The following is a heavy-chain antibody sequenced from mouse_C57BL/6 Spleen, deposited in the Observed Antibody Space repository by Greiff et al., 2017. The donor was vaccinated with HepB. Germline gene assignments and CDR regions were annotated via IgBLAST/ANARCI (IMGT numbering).Heavy chain of an antibody. V-gene: IGHV5-4*01. Sequence: EVQRVESGGGLVKPGGSLKLSCAASGFTFSSYAMSWVRQTPEKRLVWVATISDGGSYTYYPDNVKGRFTISRDNAKNNLYLQMSHLQSEDTAMYYCAGDGITTVSFDVWGTGTTVTVSS. CDR2: ISDGGSYT. D-gene: IGHD1-1*01. J-gene: IGHJ1*03. CDR3: AGDGITTVSFDV. CDR1: GFTFSSYA.